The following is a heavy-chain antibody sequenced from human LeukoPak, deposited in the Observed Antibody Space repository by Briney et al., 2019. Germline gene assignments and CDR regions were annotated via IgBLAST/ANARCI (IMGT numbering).Heavy chain of an antibody. V-gene: IGHV4-39*07. CDR2: INHSGST. CDR3: ARNTGGPGRKRKGMDV. CDR1: GGSVSSGSYY. D-gene: IGHD2-8*02. Sequence: SETLSLTCTVSGGSVSSGSYYWSWIRQPPGKGLEWIGEINHSGSTNYNPSLKSRVTISVDTSKNQFSLKLSSVTAADTAVYYCARNTGGPGRKRKGMDVWGQGTTVTVSS. J-gene: IGHJ6*02.